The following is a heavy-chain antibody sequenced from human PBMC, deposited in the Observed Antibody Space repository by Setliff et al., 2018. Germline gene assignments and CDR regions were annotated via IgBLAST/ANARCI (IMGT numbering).Heavy chain of an antibody. J-gene: IGHJ5*02. CDR1: GGSISGHY. D-gene: IGHD2-2*01. CDR2: YSGGT. CDR3: ARYRVVPAALNWFDP. V-gene: IGHV4-59*11. Sequence: PSETLSLTCTVSGGSISGHYWSWVRQPPGKGLEWIGYYSGGTNYNPSLKSRVTISVDTSKNQFSLKLSSVTTADTAVYYCARYRVVPAALNWFDPWGQGTLVTVSS.